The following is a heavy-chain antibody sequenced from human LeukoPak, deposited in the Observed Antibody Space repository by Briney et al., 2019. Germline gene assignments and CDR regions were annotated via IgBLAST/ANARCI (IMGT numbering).Heavy chain of an antibody. CDR1: GYTFTAYS. CDR3: ARVFSTSTSSLDY. CDR2: INPNSGVT. D-gene: IGHD2-2*01. J-gene: IGHJ4*02. V-gene: IGHV1-2*02. Sequence: ASVKVSCKASGYTFTAYSLHWVRRAPEQGLEWMGWINPNSGVTNYAQKFQGRVIMTRDTSISTTYMELSRLGSDDTAVYYCARVFSTSTSSLDYWGQGTLVTVSS.